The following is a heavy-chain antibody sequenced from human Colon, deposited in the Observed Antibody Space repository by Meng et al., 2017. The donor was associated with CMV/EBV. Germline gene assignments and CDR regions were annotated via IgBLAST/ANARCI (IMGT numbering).Heavy chain of an antibody. CDR3: ARDNDGSSHYSQFDY. D-gene: IGHD3-22*01. V-gene: IGHV3-33*01. CDR1: GCPLNSYG. Sequence: SGCPLNSYGIHWVSQVPGKGLEWVAVRWYDGSRKYFADSVQGRFSISRDDSKNTVYLQMNSLRAEDTAVYYCARDNDGSSHYSQFDYWGQGTLVTVSS. CDR2: RWYDGSRK. J-gene: IGHJ4*02.